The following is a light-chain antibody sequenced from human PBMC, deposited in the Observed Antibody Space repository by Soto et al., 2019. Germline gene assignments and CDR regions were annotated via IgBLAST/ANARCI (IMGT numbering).Light chain of an antibody. CDR3: AAWDDSLSGPV. CDR1: SSNIGSNY. V-gene: IGLV1-47*01. J-gene: IGLJ3*02. CDR2: RNN. Sequence: QSVLTQPPSASGTPGQRVTICCSGSSSNIGSNYVYWYQQLPGTAPKLLIYRNNQRPSGVPDRFSGSKSGTSASLAISGLRSEDEADYYCAAWDDSLSGPVFGVGTKLTVL.